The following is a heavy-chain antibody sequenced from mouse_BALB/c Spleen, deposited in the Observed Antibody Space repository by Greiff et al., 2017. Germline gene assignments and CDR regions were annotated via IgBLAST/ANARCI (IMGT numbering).Heavy chain of an antibody. CDR1: GFTFTDYY. J-gene: IGHJ3*01. V-gene: IGHV7-3*02. Sequence: EVQLVESGGGLVQPGGSLRLSCATSGFTFTDYYMSWVRQPPGKALEWLGFIRNKANGYTTEYSASVKGRFTISRDNSQSILYLQMNTLRAEDSATYYCARDYGSSYWFAYWGQGTLVTVSA. CDR2: IRNKANGYTT. CDR3: ARDYGSSYWFAY. D-gene: IGHD1-1*01.